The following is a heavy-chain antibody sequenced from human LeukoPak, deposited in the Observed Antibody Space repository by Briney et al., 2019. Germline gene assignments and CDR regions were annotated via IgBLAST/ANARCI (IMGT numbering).Heavy chain of an antibody. CDR2: IYTSGST. V-gene: IGHV4-4*09. CDR3: ARSVEGYWFDP. Sequence: SETLSLTCTVSDGSISSYYWSWIRQPPGKGLEWIGYIYTSGSTNYNPSLKSRVTISVDTSKNQFSLKLSSVTAADTAVYYCARSVEGYWFDPWGQGTLVTVSS. CDR1: DGSISSYY. D-gene: IGHD5/OR15-5a*01. J-gene: IGHJ5*02.